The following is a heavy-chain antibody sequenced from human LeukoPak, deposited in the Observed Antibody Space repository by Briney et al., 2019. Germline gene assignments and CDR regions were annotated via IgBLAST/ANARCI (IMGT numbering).Heavy chain of an antibody. CDR2: PYYRSKWYN. CDR1: GDSVSNHRAA. D-gene: IGHD1-26*01. V-gene: IGHV6-1*01. J-gene: IGHJ3*02. CDR3: VRDVAEWVLLSLAFDM. Sequence: SQTLSLTWAISGDSVSNHRAAWNWIRHSPSGGLEWLGRPYYRSKWYNDYAVSVKSRITINPDTSRSRFAPQLNSVTPENTAVYYCVRDVAEWVLLSLAFDMCGQGTMLTVSS.